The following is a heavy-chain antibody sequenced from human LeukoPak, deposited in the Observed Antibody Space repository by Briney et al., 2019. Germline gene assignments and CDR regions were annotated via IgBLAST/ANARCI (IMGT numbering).Heavy chain of an antibody. J-gene: IGHJ4*02. CDR3: AKSRGVAAPFDY. CDR1: GFTFNIYT. D-gene: IGHD6-13*01. CDR2: ISDNGGST. Sequence: GGSLRLSCAASGFTFNIYTMSWVRQAPGKGLEWVSVISDNGGSTYYADSVTGRFTISRDNSKNTLYLQMNSLRAEDTAVYYCAKSRGVAAPFDYWGQGTLVTVSS. V-gene: IGHV3-23*01.